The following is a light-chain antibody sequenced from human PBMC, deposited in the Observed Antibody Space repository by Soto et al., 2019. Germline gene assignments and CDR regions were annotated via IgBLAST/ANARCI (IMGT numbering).Light chain of an antibody. V-gene: IGLV2-18*02. CDR1: SSDVGSYNR. CDR3: SSYTSSSTYV. Sequence: QSVLTQPPSVSGSPGQSVTISFTGTSSDVGSYNRVSWYQQPPGTAPKLMIYGVSNRPSGVPDRFSGSKSGNTASLTISGLQAEDEADYYCSSYTSSSTYVFGTGTKVTVL. J-gene: IGLJ1*01. CDR2: GVS.